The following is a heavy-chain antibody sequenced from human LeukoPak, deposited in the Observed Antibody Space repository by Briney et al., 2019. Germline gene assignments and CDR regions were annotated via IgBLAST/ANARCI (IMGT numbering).Heavy chain of an antibody. CDR2: INPSGGGT. J-gene: IGHJ3*02. CDR1: GYTFTSYY. V-gene: IGHV1-46*01. Sequence: ASVKVSCKASGYTFTSYYMHWVRQAPGQGLEWMGIINPSGGGTSYAQKFQGRVTMTRDTSTSTVYMELSSLRSEDTAVYYCARLYYYDSSGYYPPEDAFDIWGQGTMVTVSS. D-gene: IGHD3-22*01. CDR3: ARLYYYDSSGYYPPEDAFDI.